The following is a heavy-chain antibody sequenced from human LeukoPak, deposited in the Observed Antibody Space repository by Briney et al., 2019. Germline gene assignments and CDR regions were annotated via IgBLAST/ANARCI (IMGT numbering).Heavy chain of an antibody. CDR2: INEDGSAK. CDR3: TRSRRDGNDY. D-gene: IGHD5-24*01. J-gene: IGHJ4*02. CDR1: GFTFSSSW. Sequence: GGSLRLSCAASGFTFSSSWMSWVRQAPGKGLGWVANINEDGSAKYYVDSVKGRFTISRDNAKRSLDLQVNSLRAEDTAVYYCTRSRRDGNDYWGQGTLVTVSS. V-gene: IGHV3-7*01.